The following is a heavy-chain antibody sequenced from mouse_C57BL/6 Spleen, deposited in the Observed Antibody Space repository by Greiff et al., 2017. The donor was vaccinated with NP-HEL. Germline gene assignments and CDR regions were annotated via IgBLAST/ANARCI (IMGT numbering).Heavy chain of an antibody. CDR2: IYPGSGST. V-gene: IGHV1-55*01. CDR3: ARCGTTVVAPGAMDY. J-gene: IGHJ4*01. CDR1: GYTFTSYW. Sequence: QVQLQQPGAELVKPGASVKMSCKASGYTFTSYWITWVKQRPGQGLEWIGDIYPGSGSTNYNEKFKSKATLTVDTSSSTAYMQLSSLTSEDSAVYYCARCGTTVVAPGAMDYWGQGTSVTVSS. D-gene: IGHD1-1*01.